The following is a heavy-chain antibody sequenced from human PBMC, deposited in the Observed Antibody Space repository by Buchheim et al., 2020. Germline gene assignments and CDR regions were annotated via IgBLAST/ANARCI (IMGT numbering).Heavy chain of an antibody. CDR2: IKQDGSEK. D-gene: IGHD1-1*01. Sequence: EVQLVESGGGLVQPGGSLRLSCAASGFTFSSYWMSWVRQAPGKGLEWVANIKQDGSEKYYVDSVKGRFTISRDTATNSLFLQMNSLRAEDTDVYYCARECGVGTGTDLSYYFDYWGQGTL. J-gene: IGHJ4*02. V-gene: IGHV3-7*01. CDR1: GFTFSSYW. CDR3: ARECGVGTGTDLSYYFDY.